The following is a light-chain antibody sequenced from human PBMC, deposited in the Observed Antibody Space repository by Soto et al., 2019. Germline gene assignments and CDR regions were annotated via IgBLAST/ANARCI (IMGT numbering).Light chain of an antibody. V-gene: IGKV3-20*01. CDR3: QQYGSSSWT. CDR1: QSVRSIY. CDR2: GAT. J-gene: IGKJ1*01. Sequence: EIVLTLSPGTLSLSPGERATLSCRASQSVRSIYLAWYQQKPGQAPRLLIYGATSRATGIPDRFSGSGSGTDFTLTISRLEPEDFAVYYCQQYGSSSWTFGQGTKVEIK.